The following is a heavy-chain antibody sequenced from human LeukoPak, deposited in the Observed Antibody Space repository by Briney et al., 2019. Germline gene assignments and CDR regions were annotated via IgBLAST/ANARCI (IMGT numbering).Heavy chain of an antibody. CDR1: GFTFSSHS. CDR3: TSLSNTDKDDY. D-gene: IGHD1/OR15-1a*01. CDR2: ISSSSSYI. V-gene: IGHV3-21*01. Sequence: GGSLRLSCAASGFTFSSHSMNWVRQAPGKGLEWVSSISSSSSYIYYGDSVKGRFTISRDNAKNSLYLQMNSLRAEDTAVYYCTSLSNTDKDDYWGQRTLVTVSS. J-gene: IGHJ4*02.